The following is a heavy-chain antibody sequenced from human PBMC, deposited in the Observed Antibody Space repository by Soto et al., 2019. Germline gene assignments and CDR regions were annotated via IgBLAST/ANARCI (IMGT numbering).Heavy chain of an antibody. V-gene: IGHV4-31*03. J-gene: IGHJ1*01. CDR1: GGSISSGGYY. CDR3: ARVGGGDHYYDSGGYHEYFQH. CDR2: IYYSGST. D-gene: IGHD3-22*01. Sequence: QVQLQESGPGLVKPSQTLSLTCTVSGGSISSGGYYWSWIRQHPGKGLEWIGYIYYSGSTYYNPSLKSRVTISVDTSKNQFTLKLSSVTAADTAVYYCARVGGGDHYYDSGGYHEYFQHWGQGTRVTVSS.